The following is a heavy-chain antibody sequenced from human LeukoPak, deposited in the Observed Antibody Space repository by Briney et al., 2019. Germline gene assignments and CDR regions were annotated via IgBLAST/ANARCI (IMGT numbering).Heavy chain of an antibody. V-gene: IGHV3-23*01. CDR3: ARDLGSSGYDYYFDY. CDR2: VTSYGAT. Sequence: HPGGSLRLSCAASGFIFSNHGMNWVRQAPGKGLEWISAVTSYGATHYADSVKGRFTISRDNSKNTLYLQMNSLRAEDTAVYYCARDLGSSGYDYYFDYWGQGTLVTVSS. D-gene: IGHD3-22*01. CDR1: GFIFSNHG. J-gene: IGHJ4*02.